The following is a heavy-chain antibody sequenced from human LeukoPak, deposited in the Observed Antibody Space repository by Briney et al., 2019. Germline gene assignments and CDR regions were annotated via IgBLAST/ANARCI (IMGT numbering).Heavy chain of an antibody. CDR3: ARIGGYSYGFSSDY. D-gene: IGHD5-18*01. J-gene: IGHJ4*02. V-gene: IGHV1-2*02. CDR2: INPNSGGT. Sequence: EASVKVSCKASGYTFTGYYMHWVRQAPGQGPEWMGWINPNSGGTNYAQKFQGRVTMTRDTSISTAYMELSSLRSEDTAVYYCARIGGYSYGFSSDYWGQGTLVTVSS. CDR1: GYTFTGYY.